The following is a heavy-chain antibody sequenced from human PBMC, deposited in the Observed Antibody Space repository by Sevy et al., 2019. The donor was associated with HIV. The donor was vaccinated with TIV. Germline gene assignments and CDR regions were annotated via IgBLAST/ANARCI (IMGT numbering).Heavy chain of an antibody. Sequence: GGSLRLSCAASEFSFSSYWMSWVRQAPGKGLEWVANIKQDGSEKYYVDSVKGRFTISRDNAKNSLYLQMNSLRAEDTAVYYCARSGGSYDYGMDVWGQGTTVTVSS. CDR1: EFSFSSYW. J-gene: IGHJ6*02. CDR2: IKQDGSEK. V-gene: IGHV3-7*01. CDR3: ARSGGSYDYGMDV. D-gene: IGHD1-26*01.